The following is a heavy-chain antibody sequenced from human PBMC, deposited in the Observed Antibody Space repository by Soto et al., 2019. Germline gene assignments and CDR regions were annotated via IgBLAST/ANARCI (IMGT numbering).Heavy chain of an antibody. J-gene: IGHJ6*02. D-gene: IGHD2-15*01. V-gene: IGHV3-9*01. CDR2: ISYNGGNI. CDR3: AKGMVMVVAATYGMDV. CDR1: GFTFDGYA. Sequence: GGSLRLSCAASGFTFDGYAMHWVRQAPGKGLEWVSGISYNGGNIEYADSVKGRFTISRDNAKNSLYVQMNSLRPEDTALYYCAKGMVMVVAATYGMDVWGQGTTVTV.